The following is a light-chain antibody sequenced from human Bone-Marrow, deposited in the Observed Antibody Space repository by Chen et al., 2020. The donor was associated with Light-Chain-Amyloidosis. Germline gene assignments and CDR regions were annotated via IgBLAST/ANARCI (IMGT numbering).Light chain of an antibody. Sequence: EVVMTQSPGTLSVSPGERATLSCRASQDISRDLAWYQQKPGQAPRLLIYNASTRAPGVPARFSGSGSGTEFTVAISSLQSEDFAVYSCQQYNNWPPRFGQGTKLEI. CDR1: QDISRD. CDR3: QQYNNWPPR. CDR2: NAS. V-gene: IGKV3-15*01. J-gene: IGKJ2*03.